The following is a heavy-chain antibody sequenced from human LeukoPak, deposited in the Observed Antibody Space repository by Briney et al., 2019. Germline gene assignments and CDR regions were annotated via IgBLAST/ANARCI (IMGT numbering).Heavy chain of an antibody. CDR1: GFTVSSNY. Sequence: GGSLRLSCAASGFTVSSNYMSWVRQAPGKGLEWVSVIYSGGSTYYADSVKGRFTISRDNSKNTLYLQMNSLRAEDTAVYYCARGSWDPHFDYWGQGTLVTVSP. V-gene: IGHV3-66*01. CDR3: ARGSWDPHFDY. J-gene: IGHJ4*02. CDR2: IYSGGST. D-gene: IGHD2-15*01.